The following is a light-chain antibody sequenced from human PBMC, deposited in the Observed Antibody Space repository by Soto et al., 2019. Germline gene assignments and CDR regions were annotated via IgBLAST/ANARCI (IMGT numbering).Light chain of an antibody. Sequence: QSALTQPASVSGSPGQSVTISCTGTSSDFGSYKFVSWYQHNPGKVPKVIIYETSKRPSGVSDRFSGSKSGNTASLTISGLQAEDEADYYCFSFTSTNTHVFGSGTKVTVL. CDR3: FSFTSTNTHV. J-gene: IGLJ1*01. CDR1: SSDFGSYKF. V-gene: IGLV2-23*01. CDR2: ETS.